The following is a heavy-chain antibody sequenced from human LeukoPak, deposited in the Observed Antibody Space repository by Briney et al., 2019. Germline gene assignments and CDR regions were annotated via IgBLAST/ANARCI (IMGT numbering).Heavy chain of an antibody. CDR3: AKESSYYYDSSAYYPLGSFDI. CDR1: GFTFSSYA. CDR2: ISASGGST. D-gene: IGHD3-22*01. Sequence: PGGSLRLPCAASGFTFSSYAMSWVRQAPGKGLEWVSGISASGGSTYYADSVKGRFTISRDNSKNTLHLQMNSLRAEDTAVYYCAKESSYYYDSSAYYPLGSFDIWGQGTMVTVSS. V-gene: IGHV3-23*01. J-gene: IGHJ3*02.